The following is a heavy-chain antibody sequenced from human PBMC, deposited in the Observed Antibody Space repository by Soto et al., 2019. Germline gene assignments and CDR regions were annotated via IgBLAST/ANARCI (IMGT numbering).Heavy chain of an antibody. Sequence: GGSLRLSCAASGFSLKNYAMTWVRQAPGKGLEWISYITSSSDIIDYADSVKGRFTISRDNAKNSLYLQMNSLRAEDTAMYYCARDKDYGFDIWGQGTVVTVSS. CDR2: ITSSSDII. CDR1: GFSLKNYA. CDR3: ARDKDYGFDI. V-gene: IGHV3-48*01. J-gene: IGHJ3*02. D-gene: IGHD4-17*01.